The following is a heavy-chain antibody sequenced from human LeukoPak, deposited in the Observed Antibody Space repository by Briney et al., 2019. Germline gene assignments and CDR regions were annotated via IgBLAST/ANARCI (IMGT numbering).Heavy chain of an antibody. CDR2: FRASDDTT. D-gene: IGHD6-13*01. J-gene: IGHJ3*02. Sequence: PGGSLRLSCAASGFTFSNYDMSWVRQAPGKGLEWVSSFRASDDTTYYADSVKGRFTISRDNSKNTLHLQMNSLRVEDTAVYYCAKSLRAAAGTGAFDIWGQGTMVTVSS. CDR1: GFTFSNYD. CDR3: AKSLRAAAGTGAFDI. V-gene: IGHV3-23*01.